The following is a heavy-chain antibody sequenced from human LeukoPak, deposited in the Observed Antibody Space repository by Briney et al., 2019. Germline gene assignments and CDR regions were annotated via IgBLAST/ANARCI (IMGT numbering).Heavy chain of an antibody. CDR2: VWSDGNGK. D-gene: IGHD4-23*01. Sequence: GGSLRLSCAASGFTFSTYGMHWVRQAPGKGLEWVALVWSDGNGKFYADSVKGRFTISRDNSKNTVYLQMNSLRAEDTAVYYCVSVLTVAFDSWGQGTLVTVSS. J-gene: IGHJ4*02. CDR1: GFTFSTYG. V-gene: IGHV3-33*01. CDR3: VSVLTVAFDS.